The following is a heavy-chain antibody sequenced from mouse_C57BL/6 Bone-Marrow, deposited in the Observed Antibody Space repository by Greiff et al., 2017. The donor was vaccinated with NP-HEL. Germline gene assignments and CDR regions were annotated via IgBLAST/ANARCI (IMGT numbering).Heavy chain of an antibody. CDR2: INPNYGTT. CDR1: GYSFTDYN. CDR3: AREDYYGSSFLFDY. J-gene: IGHJ2*01. V-gene: IGHV1-39*01. D-gene: IGHD1-1*01. Sequence: EVQLVESGPELVKPGASVKISCKASGYSFTDYNMNWVKQSNGKSLEWIGVINPNYGTTSYNQKFKGKATLTVDQSSSTAYMQLNSLTSEDSAVYYCAREDYYGSSFLFDYWGQGTTLTVSS.